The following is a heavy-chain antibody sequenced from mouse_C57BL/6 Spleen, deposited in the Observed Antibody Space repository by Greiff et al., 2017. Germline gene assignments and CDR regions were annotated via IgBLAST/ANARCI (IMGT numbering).Heavy chain of an antibody. CDR2: IYPGDGDT. D-gene: IGHD1-1*01. J-gene: IGHJ2*01. Sequence: QVTLKVSGPELVKPGASVKISCKASGYAFSSSWMNWVKQRPGKGLEWIGRIYPGDGDTNYNGKFKGKATLTADKSSSTAYMQLSSLTSEDSAVYFWARQDYGSSHDYWGQGTTLTVSS. V-gene: IGHV1-82*01. CDR3: ARQDYGSSHDY. CDR1: GYAFSSSW.